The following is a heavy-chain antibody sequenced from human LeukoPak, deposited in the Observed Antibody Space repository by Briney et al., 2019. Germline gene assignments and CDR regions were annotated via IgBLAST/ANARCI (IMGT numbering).Heavy chain of an antibody. D-gene: IGHD4-11*01. Sequence: GGSVRLSCAAPGITFSSFGMHWLRQAPGKGLEWVAFIWYDGSNKYYADSVKGRFTISRDNSKNTLYLQMNSLRVEDTAVYYCARDGTVTAGPFDPWGRGTLVTVSS. J-gene: IGHJ5*02. CDR3: ARDGTVTAGPFDP. CDR1: GITFSSFG. V-gene: IGHV3-33*01. CDR2: IWYDGSNK.